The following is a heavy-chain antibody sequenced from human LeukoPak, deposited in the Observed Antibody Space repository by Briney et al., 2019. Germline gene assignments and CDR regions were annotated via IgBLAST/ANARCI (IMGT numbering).Heavy chain of an antibody. CDR2: VTSGFTP. CDR3: AKDYSDSRVGDVFLEY. V-gene: IGHV3-23*01. CDR1: GLTFSNYA. D-gene: IGHD1-26*01. Sequence: GGSLRLSCAASGLTFSNYAMSWFRQAPGKGLEWVSGVTSGFTPHYADSVKGRFTISRDNSKNTFHLQMNSLRAEDTAVYYCAKDYSDSRVGDVFLEYWGQGTLVTVSS. J-gene: IGHJ4*02.